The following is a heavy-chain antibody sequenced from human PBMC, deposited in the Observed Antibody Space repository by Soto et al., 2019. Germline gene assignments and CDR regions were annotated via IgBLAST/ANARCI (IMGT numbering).Heavy chain of an antibody. CDR3: ARSSGPSYIWFDP. CDR2: ISAYNGDS. CDR1: GYAFSTYG. J-gene: IGHJ5*02. Sequence: QVQLVQSATEVKKPGASVKVSCKSSGYAFSTYGISWVLQAPGQGLEWMAWISAYNGDSNYAQHLQDRVTLTTDTSTSTAYMELRSLRSDNTAVYFCARSSGPSYIWFDPWGQGTLVIVSP. V-gene: IGHV1-18*01. D-gene: IGHD1-26*01.